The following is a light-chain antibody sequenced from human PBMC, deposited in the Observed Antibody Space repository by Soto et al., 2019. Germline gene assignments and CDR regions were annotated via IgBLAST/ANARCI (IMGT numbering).Light chain of an antibody. Sequence: QSALTQPASVSGSPGQSITISCGGTNSDIGGYNFVSWYQQHPGKAPKVLIYDVTNRPSGVSNRFSGSKSGNTASLTISGLQPEDEADYYCSSYTRYSTVVFGGGTKLTVL. CDR1: NSDIGGYNF. V-gene: IGLV2-14*01. CDR2: DVT. CDR3: SSYTRYSTVV. J-gene: IGLJ3*02.